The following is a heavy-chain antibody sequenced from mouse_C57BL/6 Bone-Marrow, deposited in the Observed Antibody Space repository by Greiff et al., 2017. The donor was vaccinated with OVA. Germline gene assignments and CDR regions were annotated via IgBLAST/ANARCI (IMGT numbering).Heavy chain of an antibody. CDR3: ARQGYGSSYVYYAMDY. CDR2: INPYNGDT. CDR1: GYSFTGYF. J-gene: IGHJ4*01. D-gene: IGHD1-1*01. V-gene: IGHV1-20*01. Sequence: EVQLQQSGPELVKPGDSVKISCKASGYSFTGYFMNWVMQSHGKSLEWIGRINPYNGDTFYNQKFKGKATLTVDKSSSTAHMELRSLTSEDSAVYYCARQGYGSSYVYYAMDYWGQGTSVTVSS.